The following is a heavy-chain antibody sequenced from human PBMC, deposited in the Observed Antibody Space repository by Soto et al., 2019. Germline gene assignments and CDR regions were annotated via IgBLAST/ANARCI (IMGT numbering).Heavy chain of an antibody. J-gene: IGHJ4*02. CDR3: ARDPVLMVYATFDY. D-gene: IGHD2-8*01. Sequence: QVQLVQSGAEVKKPGASVKVSCKASGYTFTSYAMHWVRQAPGQRLEWMGWINAGNGNTKYSQKFQGRVTITRDTSASTAYMELSRLRSEDTAVYYCARDPVLMVYATFDYWGRGTLVTVSS. CDR1: GYTFTSYA. CDR2: INAGNGNT. V-gene: IGHV1-3*01.